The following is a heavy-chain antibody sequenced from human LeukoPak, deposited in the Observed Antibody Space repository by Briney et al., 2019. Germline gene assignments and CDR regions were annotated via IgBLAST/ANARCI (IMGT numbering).Heavy chain of an antibody. V-gene: IGHV3-23*01. CDR1: GFTVSSHA. Sequence: GGSLRLSCAVSGFTVSSHAMSWVRQASGKGLEWVSLIGGAGDTFYADSVKGRFTISRDNSKNTLYLQMNSLRAEDTAVYYCAKDRATRRWGTQEFDYWGQGTLVTVSS. D-gene: IGHD3-16*01. J-gene: IGHJ4*02. CDR2: IGGAGDT. CDR3: AKDRATRRWGTQEFDY.